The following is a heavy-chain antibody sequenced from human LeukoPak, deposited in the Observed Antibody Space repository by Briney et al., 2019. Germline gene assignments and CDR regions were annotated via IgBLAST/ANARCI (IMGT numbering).Heavy chain of an antibody. V-gene: IGHV3-7*01. CDR1: GFTFSSYW. CDR3: ARAPGRSSWYEEGDDAFDI. CDR2: IKQDGSEK. D-gene: IGHD6-13*01. Sequence: GGSLRLSCAASGFTFSSYWMSWVRQAPGKGLEWVANIKQDGSEKYYVDSVKGRFTISRDNAKNSLYLQMNSLRAEDTAVYYCARAPGRSSWYEEGDDAFDIWGQGTMVTVSS. J-gene: IGHJ3*02.